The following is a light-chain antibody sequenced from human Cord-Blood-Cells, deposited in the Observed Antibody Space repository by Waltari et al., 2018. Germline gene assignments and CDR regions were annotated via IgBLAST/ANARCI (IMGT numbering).Light chain of an antibody. CDR1: SSDVGGYNY. CDR3: SSYTSSSTYV. CDR2: DVS. Sequence: QSALTQPASVSGSPGQSITISCTGTSSDVGGYNYVSWYQQHPGKAPKRMIYDVSKRASGVSNRFSGSKSGNTASLTISGLQAEDEADYYCSSYTSSSTYVFGTGTKVTVL. J-gene: IGLJ1*01. V-gene: IGLV2-14*01.